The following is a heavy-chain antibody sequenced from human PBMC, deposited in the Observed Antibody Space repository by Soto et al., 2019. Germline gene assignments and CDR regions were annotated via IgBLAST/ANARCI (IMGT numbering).Heavy chain of an antibody. Sequence: QVQLVQSGAEVKKPGASVKVSCKASGYTFTSYGISWVRQAPGQGLEWMGWISAYNGNTNYAQKLQGRVTMTTDTSTSTEYMGLRSLRSDDTAVYYCARVSRGGYDILTGYYTKVGAFDIWGQGTMVTVSS. V-gene: IGHV1-18*01. J-gene: IGHJ3*02. CDR2: ISAYNGNT. D-gene: IGHD3-9*01. CDR1: GYTFTSYG. CDR3: ARVSRGGYDILTGYYTKVGAFDI.